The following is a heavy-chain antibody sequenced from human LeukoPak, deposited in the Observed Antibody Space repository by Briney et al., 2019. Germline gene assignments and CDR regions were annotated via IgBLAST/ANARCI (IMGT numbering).Heavy chain of an antibody. Sequence: GGSLRLSCAASGFTFSSYAMSWVRQAPGKGLEWVSAISGSGGSTYYADSVKGRFTISRDNSKNTLYLQMNSLRAEDTAVYYCARLVAARPYYYYMDVWGKGTTVTVSS. CDR2: ISGSGGST. V-gene: IGHV3-23*01. CDR1: GFTFSSYA. D-gene: IGHD6-6*01. CDR3: ARLVAARPYYYYMDV. J-gene: IGHJ6*03.